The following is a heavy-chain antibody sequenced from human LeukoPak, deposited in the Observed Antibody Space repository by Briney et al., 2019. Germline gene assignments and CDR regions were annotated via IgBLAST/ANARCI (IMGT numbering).Heavy chain of an antibody. CDR1: GYTFTSYG. CDR3: ARFYDYDGGDYYYYYYMDV. Sequence: ASVKVSCKASGYTFTSYGISWVRQAPEQGLEWMGWISAYNGNTNYAQKLQGRVTMTTDTSTSTAYMELRSLRSDDTAVYYCARFYDYDGGDYYYYYYMDVWGKGTTVTVSS. J-gene: IGHJ6*03. CDR2: ISAYNGNT. D-gene: IGHD3-16*01. V-gene: IGHV1-18*01.